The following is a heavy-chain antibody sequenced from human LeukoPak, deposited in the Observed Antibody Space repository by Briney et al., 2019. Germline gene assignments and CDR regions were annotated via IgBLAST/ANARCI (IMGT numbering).Heavy chain of an antibody. D-gene: IGHD5-24*01. CDR3: ARGADGYKGRFDY. V-gene: IGHV4-34*01. CDR2: INHSGST. CDR1: RGSFSGYY. J-gene: IGHJ4*02. Sequence: SETLSLTCAVYRGSFSGYYWSWIRQPPGKGLEWIGEINHSGSTNYNPSLKSRVTISVDTSKNQFYLKLSSVTAADTAVYYCARGADGYKGRFDYWGQGTLVTVSS.